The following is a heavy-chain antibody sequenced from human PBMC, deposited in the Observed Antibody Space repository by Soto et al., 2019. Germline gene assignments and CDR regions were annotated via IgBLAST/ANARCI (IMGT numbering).Heavy chain of an antibody. D-gene: IGHD4-17*01. CDR1: GFTLSDYY. J-gene: IGHJ1*01. CDR2: ISHSGSKV. CDR3: VKNPAGTVVTTNYFQY. Sequence: PGGSLRLSCAASGFTLSDYYMSWMRQAPGKGLEWVAYISHSGSKVFYADSVKGRFTISRDNANNSLHLQMNGLRAEDTAVYYCVKNPAGTVVTTNYFQYWGQGTLVTVSS. V-gene: IGHV3-11*01.